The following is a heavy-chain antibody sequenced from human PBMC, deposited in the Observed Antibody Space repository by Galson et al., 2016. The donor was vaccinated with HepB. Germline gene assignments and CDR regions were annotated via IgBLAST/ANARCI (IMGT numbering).Heavy chain of an antibody. D-gene: IGHD5-18*01. Sequence: SLRLSCADSGFTFSSDSMNWVRQAPGQGLEWVSGIVGSGGTTYYAESVQGRFIVSRDNSKNILHLQTDSLRVEDTAIYYCASQQLWPSFDYWGQGILVTVSS. J-gene: IGHJ4*02. CDR3: ASQQLWPSFDY. V-gene: IGHV3-23*01. CDR2: IVGSGGTT. CDR1: GFTFSSDS.